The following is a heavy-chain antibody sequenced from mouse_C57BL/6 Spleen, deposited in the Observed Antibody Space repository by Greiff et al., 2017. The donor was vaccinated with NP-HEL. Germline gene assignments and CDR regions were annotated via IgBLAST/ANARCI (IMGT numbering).Heavy chain of an antibody. D-gene: IGHD2-4*01. V-gene: IGHV1-81*01. CDR3: ARDDYDGAYWYFDV. CDR2: IYPRSGNT. Sequence: VQLQQSGAELARPGASVKLSCKASGYTFTSYGISWVKQRTGQGLEWIGEIYPRSGNTYYNEKFKGKATLTADKSSSTAYMEIRSLTSEDSAVYFCARDDYDGAYWYFDVWGTGTTVTVSS. CDR1: GYTFTSYG. J-gene: IGHJ1*03.